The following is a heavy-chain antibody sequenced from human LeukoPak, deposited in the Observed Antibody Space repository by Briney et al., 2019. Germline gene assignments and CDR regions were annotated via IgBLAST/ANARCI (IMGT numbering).Heavy chain of an antibody. J-gene: IGHJ6*02. CDR3: ARISDYYYYGMDV. Sequence: SETLSLTCIVSGGSISSGGYYWSWIRQHPGKGLEWIGYIYYSGSTYYNPSLKSRVTISVDTSKNQFSLKLSSVTAADTAVYYCARISDYYYYGMDVWGQGTTVTVSS. CDR2: IYYSGST. CDR1: GGSISSGGYY. V-gene: IGHV4-31*03.